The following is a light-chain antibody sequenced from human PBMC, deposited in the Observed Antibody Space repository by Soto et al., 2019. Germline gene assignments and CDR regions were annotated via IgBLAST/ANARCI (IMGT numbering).Light chain of an antibody. Sequence: EIVMTQSPATLSVSPGERATLSCRASQSVSSNLAWYQQNPGQAPRLLIYGASTRATGIPARFSGSGSGTEVTLTISSLQSEDFAVYYCQQYNNWPPMYTFGQGTKLEIK. CDR3: QQYNNWPPMYT. J-gene: IGKJ2*01. CDR1: QSVSSN. CDR2: GAS. V-gene: IGKV3-15*01.